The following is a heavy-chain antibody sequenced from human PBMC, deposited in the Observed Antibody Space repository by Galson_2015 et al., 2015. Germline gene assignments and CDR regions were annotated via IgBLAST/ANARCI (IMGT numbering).Heavy chain of an antibody. V-gene: IGHV1-8*01. D-gene: IGHD2-2*01. CDR2: MNPNRGNT. CDR3: ARDQPAGYCSSTSWYSYPRGYYYYGMDV. Sequence: SVKVSCKASGYTFTSYDINWVRQAPGQGLEWMGWMNPNRGNTGYAQKFKGRVTMTRNTSISTDYMELNSLRSEDTAVYYCARDQPAGYCSSTSWYSYPRGYYYYGMDVWGQGTTVTVSS. CDR1: GYTFTSYD. J-gene: IGHJ6*02.